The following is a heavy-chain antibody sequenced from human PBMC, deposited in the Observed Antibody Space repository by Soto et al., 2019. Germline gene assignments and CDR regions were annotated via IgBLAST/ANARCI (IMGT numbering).Heavy chain of an antibody. V-gene: IGHV1-18*01. CDR1: GCTFSNYG. J-gene: IGHJ5*02. CDR3: ARVVPGAEAWFGP. CDR2: ISLYSDGT. D-gene: IGHD2-2*01. Sequence: GXSVKVSCTPSGCTFSNYGIAWGRQAPGQPLEWLGWISLYSDGTNYAQKFQGRVSMTTDTSTTTAYMELRSLRSDDTAVYYCARVVPGAEAWFGPWGQRTLVTVPS.